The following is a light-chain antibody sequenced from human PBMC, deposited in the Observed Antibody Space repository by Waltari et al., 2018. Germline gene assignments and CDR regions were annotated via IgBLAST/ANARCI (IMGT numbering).Light chain of an antibody. Sequence: QSVLTQPPSASGTPGQRVTISCSGSRSNLGSNYVYWYQQLPGTAPKLLIYRNNQRPSGVPDRFSGSKSGTSASLAISGLRSEDEADYYCAAWDDSLSGRVVFGGGTKLTVL. CDR1: RSNLGSNY. J-gene: IGLJ2*01. CDR2: RNN. CDR3: AAWDDSLSGRVV. V-gene: IGLV1-47*01.